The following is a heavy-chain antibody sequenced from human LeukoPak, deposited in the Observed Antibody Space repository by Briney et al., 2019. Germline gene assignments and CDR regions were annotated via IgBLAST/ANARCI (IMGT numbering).Heavy chain of an antibody. V-gene: IGHV3-66*01. CDR3: ARVPSEDSGSQNAIFDY. CDR2: IYSGGST. Sequence: GGSLRLSCAASGFTVSSNYMSWVRQAPGKGLEWVSVIYSGGSTYYADSVKGRFTISRDNSKNTLYLQMNSLRAEDTAVYYCARVPSEDSGSQNAIFDYWGQGTLVTVSS. CDR1: GFTVSSNY. J-gene: IGHJ4*02. D-gene: IGHD1-26*01.